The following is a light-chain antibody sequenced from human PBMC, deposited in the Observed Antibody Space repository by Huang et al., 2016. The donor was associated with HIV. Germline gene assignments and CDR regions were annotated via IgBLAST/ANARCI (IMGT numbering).Light chain of an antibody. CDR2: KVS. CDR3: MQGTHWPLT. V-gene: IGKV2-30*02. CDR1: QSLVHSDGNTY. Sequence: DVVMTQSTLSLPVTLGQPASISCRSSQSLVHSDGNTYLNWFHQRTGQSPRRLIYKVSNRDSGVPDRFSGSGSGTDFTLKISRVEAEDVGVYYCMQGTHWPLTFGGGTKVEIK. J-gene: IGKJ4*01.